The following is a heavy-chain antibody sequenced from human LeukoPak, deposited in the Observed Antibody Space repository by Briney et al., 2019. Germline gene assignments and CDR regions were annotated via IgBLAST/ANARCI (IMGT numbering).Heavy chain of an antibody. CDR1: GFTFSSYS. J-gene: IGHJ4*02. CDR2: ISYDGSNK. Sequence: GGSLRLSCAASGFTFSSYSMNWVRQAPGKGLEWVAVISYDGSNKYYADSVKGRFTISRDNSKNTLYLQMNSLRAEDTAVYYCAKVREPYDDFWSLSLGVPPTIFDYWGQGTLVTVSS. V-gene: IGHV3-30*18. D-gene: IGHD3-3*01. CDR3: AKVREPYDDFWSLSLGVPPTIFDY.